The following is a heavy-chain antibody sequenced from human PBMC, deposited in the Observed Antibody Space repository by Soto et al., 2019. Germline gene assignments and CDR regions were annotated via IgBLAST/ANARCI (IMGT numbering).Heavy chain of an antibody. Sequence: QVQLVQSGAEVKKPGSSVKVSCKASGGTFSSYTISWVRQAPGQGLEWMGRIIPILGIANYAQKFQGRVTITADKSTSTAYMELSSLRSEDTAVYYCARDPPPYSSSWYVDYWGQGTLVTVSS. V-gene: IGHV1-69*08. CDR2: IIPILGIA. CDR1: GGTFSSYT. J-gene: IGHJ4*02. D-gene: IGHD6-13*01. CDR3: ARDPPPYSSSWYVDY.